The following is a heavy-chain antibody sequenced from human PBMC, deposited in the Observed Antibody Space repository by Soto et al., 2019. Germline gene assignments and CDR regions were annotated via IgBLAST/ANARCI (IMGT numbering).Heavy chain of an antibody. CDR3: ARDFTLPFVAAAAADY. Sequence: EVQLVESGGGLVKPGGSLRLSCAASGFTFSRYSMNWVRQAPGKGLEWVSSISSSSSYIYYADSVKGRFTISRDNAKNSLYLQMNSLRAEDTAVYYCARDFTLPFVAAAAADYWGQGTLVTVSS. CDR1: GFTFSRYS. J-gene: IGHJ4*02. CDR2: ISSSSSYI. V-gene: IGHV3-21*01. D-gene: IGHD6-13*01.